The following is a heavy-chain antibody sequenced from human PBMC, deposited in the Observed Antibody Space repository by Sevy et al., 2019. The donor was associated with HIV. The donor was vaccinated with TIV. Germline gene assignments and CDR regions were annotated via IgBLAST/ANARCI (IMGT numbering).Heavy chain of an antibody. Sequence: GGSLRLSCAASGFTFNYYGMYWVRQAPGKGLEWVSFIRYDGSNKDYADSVKGRFTISRDNSKNTVYLQMNSLRGEGTAVYHCAKDRVVVVPAAPGLGYYYGMDVWGQGTTVTVSS. D-gene: IGHD2-2*01. V-gene: IGHV3-30*02. CDR3: AKDRVVVVPAAPGLGYYYGMDV. CDR2: IRYDGSNK. CDR1: GFTFNYYG. J-gene: IGHJ6*02.